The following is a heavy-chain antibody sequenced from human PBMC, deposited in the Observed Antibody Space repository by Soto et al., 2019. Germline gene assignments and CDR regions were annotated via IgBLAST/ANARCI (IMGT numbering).Heavy chain of an antibody. V-gene: IGHV4-59*08. J-gene: IGHJ4*02. D-gene: IGHD3-22*01. Sequence: PSETLSLTCTVSGGSISSYYWSWIRQPPGKGLEWIGYIYYGGSTNYNPSLKSRVTISVDTSKNQFSLKLSSVTAADTAVYYCARLRFSNYYYDSSGHADHCVQGTLFTDPS. CDR1: GGSISSYY. CDR2: IYYGGST. CDR3: ARLRFSNYYYDSSGHADH.